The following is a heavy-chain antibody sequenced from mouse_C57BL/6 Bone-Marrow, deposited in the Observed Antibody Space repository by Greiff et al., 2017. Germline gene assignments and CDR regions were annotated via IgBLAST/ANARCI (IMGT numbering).Heavy chain of an antibody. CDR2: ISSGSSAI. V-gene: IGHV5-17*01. CDR3: ATNYYGSSWYFDV. D-gene: IGHD1-1*01. Sequence: DVQLVESGGGLVKPGGSLKLSCAASGFTFSDYGMHWVRQAPEKGLEWVAYISSGSSAIYYADTVKGRYTISIDNAKNTLYLQMTSLRSEDTAMYYCATNYYGSSWYFDVWGTGTTVTVSS. J-gene: IGHJ1*03. CDR1: GFTFSDYG.